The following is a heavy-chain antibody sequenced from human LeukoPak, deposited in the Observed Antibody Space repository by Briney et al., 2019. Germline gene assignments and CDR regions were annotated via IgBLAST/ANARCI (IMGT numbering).Heavy chain of an antibody. J-gene: IGHJ4*02. CDR3: ARSSMFRGVTFDY. CDR2: VYHSGYT. CDR1: GGSVSSSY. Sequence: SETLSLTCTVSGGSVSSSYWSWIRQPPGKALEWIGSVYHSGYTYYNPSLKSRVTISIDTSKNQFSLRLSSVTAADTAVYYCARSSMFRGVTFDYWGQGTLVTVSS. V-gene: IGHV4-59*05. D-gene: IGHD3-10*01.